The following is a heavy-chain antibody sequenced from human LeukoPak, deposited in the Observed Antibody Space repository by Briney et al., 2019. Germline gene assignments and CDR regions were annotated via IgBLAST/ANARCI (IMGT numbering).Heavy chain of an antibody. Sequence: GASVKVSCKASDYTFTSYGISWVRQAPGQGLEWMGWISTYNGDTNYAQNLQGRVTMTTDTSTSTAYMELRSLRSDDTAVYYCARYKVGAGYYYYYMDVWGKGTTVTVSS. CDR3: ARYKVGAGYYYYYMDV. CDR1: DYTFTSYG. V-gene: IGHV1-18*01. CDR2: ISTYNGDT. J-gene: IGHJ6*03. D-gene: IGHD3-16*01.